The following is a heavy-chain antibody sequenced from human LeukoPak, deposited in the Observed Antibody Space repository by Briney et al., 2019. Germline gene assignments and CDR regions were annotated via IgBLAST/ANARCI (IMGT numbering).Heavy chain of an antibody. CDR1: GFIFRNYW. CDR2: IKQDGSEI. CDR3: AGGVGFLFNN. D-gene: IGHD3-3*01. J-gene: IGHJ4*02. V-gene: IGHV3-7*05. Sequence: PGGSLRLSCVASGFIFRNYWMSWVRQAPGKGLEWVANIKQDGSEIYYVDSVRGRFTISRDNAKNSLYLQMNSLRADDTAVYYCAGGVGFLFNNWGQGTLVAVSS.